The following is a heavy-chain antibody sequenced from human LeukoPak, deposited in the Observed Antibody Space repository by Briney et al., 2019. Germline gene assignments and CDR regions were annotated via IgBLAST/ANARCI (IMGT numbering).Heavy chain of an antibody. D-gene: IGHD3-22*01. CDR2: ISSSGSTI. J-gene: IGHJ4*02. Sequence: GGSLRLSCAASGFTFSSYEMNWVRQAPGKGLEWVSYISSSGSTIYYADSVKGRFTISRDNAKNSLYLQMNSLRAEDTAVYYCARDGYYDSSGSDYWGQGTLVTVSS. V-gene: IGHV3-48*03. CDR3: ARDGYYDSSGSDY. CDR1: GFTFSSYE.